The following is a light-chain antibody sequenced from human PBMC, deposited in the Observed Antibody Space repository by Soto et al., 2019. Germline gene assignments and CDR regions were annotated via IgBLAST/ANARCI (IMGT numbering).Light chain of an antibody. CDR2: EGS. V-gene: IGLV2-14*02. CDR3: AAWDDSLIGV. Sequence: QSVLTQPASVSGSPGQSITISCTGTSSDVGSYNLVSWYQQHPGKAPKLMIYEGSKRPTGVPDRFSGSKSGTSASLAISGLQSEDEADYYCAAWDDSLIGVFGGGTKVTVL. CDR1: SSDVGSYNL. J-gene: IGLJ2*01.